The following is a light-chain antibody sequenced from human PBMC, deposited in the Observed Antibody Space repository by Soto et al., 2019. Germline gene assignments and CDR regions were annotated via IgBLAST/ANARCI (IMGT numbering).Light chain of an antibody. CDR3: QRYNNCPLT. V-gene: IGKV3-15*01. Sequence: IVLTQSPGTLSLCPEERATLSCRASKSVSSSSLAWDQQTPGQRPRLLIHSTSTRATGGPARFSGSRSVTELTLTINSLQSQDFAVYYCQRYNNCPLTVGGGT. CDR1: KSVSSS. CDR2: STS. J-gene: IGKJ4*02.